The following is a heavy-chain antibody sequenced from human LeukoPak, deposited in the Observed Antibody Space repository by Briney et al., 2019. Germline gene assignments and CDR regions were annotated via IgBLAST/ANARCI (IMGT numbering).Heavy chain of an antibody. Sequence: SETLSLTCTVSGGSISSYYWSWIRQPPGKGLEWIGYIYYSGSTNYNPSLKSRVTISVDTSKNQFSLKLSSVTAADTAVDYCARSPLKIRYYGSGSRPFDYWGQGTLVTVSS. CDR3: ARSPLKIRYYGSGSRPFDY. V-gene: IGHV4-59*01. J-gene: IGHJ4*02. CDR1: GGSISSYY. D-gene: IGHD3-10*01. CDR2: IYYSGST.